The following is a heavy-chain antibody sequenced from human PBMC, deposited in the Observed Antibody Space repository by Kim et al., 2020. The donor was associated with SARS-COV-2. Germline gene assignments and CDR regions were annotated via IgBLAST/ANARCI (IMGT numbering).Heavy chain of an antibody. D-gene: IGHD6-13*01. Sequence: KGRFTISRDNSKNTLYLQMNSLRAEDTAVYYCAKDTINIAAAGASQVPGYWGQGTLVTVSS. CDR3: AKDTINIAAAGASQVPGY. V-gene: IGHV3-30*02. J-gene: IGHJ4*02.